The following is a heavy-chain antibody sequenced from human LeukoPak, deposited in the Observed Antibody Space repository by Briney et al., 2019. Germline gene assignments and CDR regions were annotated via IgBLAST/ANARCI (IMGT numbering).Heavy chain of an antibody. D-gene: IGHD3-3*01. CDR2: IIPIFGTA. CDR1: GGTFSSYA. CDR3: ARLYDFWSGPEVP. Sequence: SSVKVSCKASGGTFSSYAISWVRQAPGQGLEWMGRIIPIFGTANYAQKFQGRVTITTDESTSTAYMELSSLRSEDTAVYYRARLYDFWSGPEVPWGQGTLVTVSS. V-gene: IGHV1-69*05. J-gene: IGHJ5*02.